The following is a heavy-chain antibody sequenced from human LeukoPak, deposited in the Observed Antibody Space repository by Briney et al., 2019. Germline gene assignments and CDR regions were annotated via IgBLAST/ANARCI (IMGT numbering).Heavy chain of an antibody. V-gene: IGHV3-43D*03. CDR2: ISRDGGTT. Sequence: GGSLRLSCAASGFTFDDSAMHWVRQAPGKGLEWVSLISRDGGTTYCADSVKGRFTISRDNSKNSLYLQMNSLRAEDTALYYCVKDGDYYSSGKGFAAFDIWGQGTMVTVSS. CDR1: GFTFDDSA. D-gene: IGHD3-10*01. CDR3: VKDGDYYSSGKGFAAFDI. J-gene: IGHJ3*02.